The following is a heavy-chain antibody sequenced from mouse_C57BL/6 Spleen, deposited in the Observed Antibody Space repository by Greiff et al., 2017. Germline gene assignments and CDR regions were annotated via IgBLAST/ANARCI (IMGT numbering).Heavy chain of an antibody. V-gene: IGHV1-39*01. Sequence: EVQLQQSGPELVKPGASVQISCKASGYSFTDYNMNWVKQSNGKSLEWIGVINPNYGTTSYNQKFKGKATLTVDHSSSTAYMLLNSLTSEDSAVYYCASKGGFTTVVAHWYFDVWGTGTTVTVSS. CDR2: INPNYGTT. CDR1: GYSFTDYN. CDR3: ASKGGFTTVVAHWYFDV. D-gene: IGHD1-1*01. J-gene: IGHJ1*03.